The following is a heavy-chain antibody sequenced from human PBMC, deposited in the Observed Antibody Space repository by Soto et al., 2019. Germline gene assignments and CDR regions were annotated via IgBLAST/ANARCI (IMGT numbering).Heavy chain of an antibody. D-gene: IGHD1-26*01. J-gene: IGHJ4*02. CDR1: GFTFGDYA. CDR3: TRDPPTTDDLFDY. V-gene: IGHV3-49*03. Sequence: PGGSLRLSCTASGFTFGDYAMSWFRQAPGKGLEWVGFIRNKAYGGTTEYAASVKGRFTISRDDSKSIAYLQMNSLKIEDTAVYYCTRDPPTTDDLFDYWGQGTLVTVSS. CDR2: IRNKAYGGTT.